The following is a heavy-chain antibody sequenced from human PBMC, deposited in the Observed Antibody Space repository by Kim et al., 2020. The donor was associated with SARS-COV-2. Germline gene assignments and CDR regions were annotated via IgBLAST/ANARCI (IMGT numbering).Heavy chain of an antibody. CDR3: ARHSSIAARGFDY. D-gene: IGHD6-6*01. CDR1: GFTFSSYA. Sequence: GGSLRLSCAASGFTFSSYAMHWVRQAPGKGLEWVAVISYDGSNKYYADSVKGRFTISRDNSKNTLYLQMNSLRAEDTAVYYCARHSSIAARGFDYWGQGTLVTVSS. J-gene: IGHJ4*02. V-gene: IGHV3-30*01. CDR2: ISYDGSNK.